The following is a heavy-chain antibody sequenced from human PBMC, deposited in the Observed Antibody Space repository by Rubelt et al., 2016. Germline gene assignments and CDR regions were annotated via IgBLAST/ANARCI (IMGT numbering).Heavy chain of an antibody. V-gene: IGHV4-34*01. J-gene: IGHJ5*01. Sequence: GEIEHSGITNYNPSPKRRVTMSVDTSKNQFSLKLNSVTAADTAVYYRARVVAAEFDSWGHGTLVTVSS. D-gene: IGHD6-13*01. CDR2: IEHSGIT. CDR3: ARVVAAEFDS.